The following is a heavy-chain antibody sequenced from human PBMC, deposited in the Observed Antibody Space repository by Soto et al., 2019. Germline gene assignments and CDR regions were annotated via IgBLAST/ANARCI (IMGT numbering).Heavy chain of an antibody. V-gene: IGHV5-51*01. CDR2: IYPGDSDT. D-gene: IGHD6-13*01. CDR3: ARTAAAGKYYYGVDV. Sequence: GESLKISCKGSGYSFTSYWIGWVRQMPGKGLEWMGIIYPGDSDTRYSPSFQGQVTISADKSITTDYLQWSSLKASDTAMYYYARTAAAGKYYYGVDVWGQGTTVTVSS. J-gene: IGHJ6*02. CDR1: GYSFTSYW.